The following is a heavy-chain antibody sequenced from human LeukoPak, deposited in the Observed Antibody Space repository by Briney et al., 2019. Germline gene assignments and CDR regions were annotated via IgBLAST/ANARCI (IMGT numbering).Heavy chain of an antibody. CDR2: ISGSGGSS. CDR1: GFTFNNYA. Sequence: GGSLRPSCAVSGFTFNNYAMSWVRQAPGKGLECVSTISGSGGSSYYADSVKGRFTISRDNSKNTLYLQMNSLRAEDTAVYYCAKEGTYYYDTSAYFVIDYWGHGTLVTVSS. J-gene: IGHJ4*01. V-gene: IGHV3-23*01. D-gene: IGHD3-22*01. CDR3: AKEGTYYYDTSAYFVIDY.